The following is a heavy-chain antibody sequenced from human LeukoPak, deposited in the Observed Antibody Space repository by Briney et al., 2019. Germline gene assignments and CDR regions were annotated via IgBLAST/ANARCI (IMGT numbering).Heavy chain of an antibody. CDR1: GYTFTSYY. J-gene: IGHJ4*02. Sequence: SCKASGYTFTSYYMHWVRQAPGKGLEWVAFIRYDGSNKYYADSVKGRFTISRDNSKNTLYLQMNSLRAEDTAVYYCAKGLYYYGSGSKIYFDYWGQGTLVTVSS. V-gene: IGHV3-30*02. CDR2: IRYDGSNK. CDR3: AKGLYYYGSGSKIYFDY. D-gene: IGHD3-10*01.